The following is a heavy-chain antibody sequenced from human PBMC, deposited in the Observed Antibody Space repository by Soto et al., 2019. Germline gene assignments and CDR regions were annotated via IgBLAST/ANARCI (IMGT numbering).Heavy chain of an antibody. J-gene: IGHJ4*02. Sequence: ASVKVSCKASGGTFSSYAISWVRQAPGQGLEWMGIINPSGGSTSYAQKFQGRVTMTRDTSTSTVYMELSSLRSEDTAVYYCARGGEQWLVRLIDYWGQGTLVTVSS. CDR3: ARGGEQWLVRLIDY. D-gene: IGHD6-19*01. CDR2: INPSGGST. V-gene: IGHV1-46*03. CDR1: GGTFSSYA.